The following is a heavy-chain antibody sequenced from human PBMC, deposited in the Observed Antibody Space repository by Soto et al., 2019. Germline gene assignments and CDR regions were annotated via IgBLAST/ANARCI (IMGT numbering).Heavy chain of an antibody. V-gene: IGHV3-21*01. J-gene: IGHJ4*02. D-gene: IGHD1-1*01. CDR3: AREELDY. Sequence: LRLSCAASGFTFSSFTMHWVRQAPGKGLEWVASISRSSIYRYYSDSLKGRVTISRDNAKNSLYLQMDSLRVEDTAIYYCAREELDYWGQGTLVTVSS. CDR1: GFTFSSFT. CDR2: ISRSSIYR.